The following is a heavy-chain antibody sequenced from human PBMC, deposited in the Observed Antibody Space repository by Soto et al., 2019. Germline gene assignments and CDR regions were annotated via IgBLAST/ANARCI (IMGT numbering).Heavy chain of an antibody. CDR3: ARETTMETPYYGMDV. V-gene: IGHV1-3*01. CDR1: GYTFTSYA. D-gene: IGHD4-17*01. Sequence: ASVKVSCKASGYTFTSYAMHWVRQAPGQRLEWMGWINAGNGNTKYSQKFQGRVTITRDTSAGTAYMELSSLRSEDTAVYYCARETTMETPYYGMDVWGQGTTVTVSS. J-gene: IGHJ6*02. CDR2: INAGNGNT.